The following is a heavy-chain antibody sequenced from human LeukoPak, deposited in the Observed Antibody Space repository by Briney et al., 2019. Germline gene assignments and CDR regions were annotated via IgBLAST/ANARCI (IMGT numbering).Heavy chain of an antibody. V-gene: IGHV3-30*02. CDR3: ARDWGTSDLDLVI. Sequence: PGGSLRLSCAASGFTFSSNGMHWVRQAPGKGLEWVAFIQNDGNNKKYADSVRRLFTIAGDNSMNTLDLQMTMPRAEDTAFYYCARDWGTSDLDLVIWGQGTLVTVSS. J-gene: IGHJ4*02. D-gene: IGHD2/OR15-2a*01. CDR2: IQNDGNNK. CDR1: GFTFSSNG.